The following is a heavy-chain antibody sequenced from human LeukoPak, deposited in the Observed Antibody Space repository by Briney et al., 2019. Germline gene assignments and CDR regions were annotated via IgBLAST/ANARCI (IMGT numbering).Heavy chain of an antibody. CDR2: INPKSGGT. CDR1: GYTFIDYY. J-gene: IGHJ6*03. V-gene: IGHV1-2*02. D-gene: IGHD2-2*02. Sequence: ASVKVSCKASGYTFIDYYMQWVRQAPGQGLEWMGWINPKSGGTKYAQKFHGRVTMTTDTSTSTAYMELRSLRSDDTAVYYCARDIVVVPAAIGLYYMDVWGKGTTVTVSS. CDR3: ARDIVVVPAAIGLYYMDV.